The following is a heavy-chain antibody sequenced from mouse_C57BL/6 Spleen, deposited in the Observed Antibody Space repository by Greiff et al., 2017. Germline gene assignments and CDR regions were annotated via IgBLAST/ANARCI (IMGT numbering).Heavy chain of an antibody. J-gene: IGHJ4*01. CDR1: GFTFSSYA. CDR3: ARGLFAMDY. V-gene: IGHV5-4*01. D-gene: IGHD6-1*01. Sequence: VQLKESGGGLVKPGGSLKLSCAASGFTFSSYAMSWVRQTPEKRLEWVATISDGGSYTYYPDNVKGRFTISRDNAKNNLYLQMSHLKSEDTAMYYCARGLFAMDYWGQGTSVTVSS. CDR2: ISDGGSYT.